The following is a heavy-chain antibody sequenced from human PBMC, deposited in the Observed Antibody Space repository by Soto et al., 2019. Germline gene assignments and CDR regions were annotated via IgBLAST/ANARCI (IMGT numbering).Heavy chain of an antibody. CDR1: GGSISSYY. D-gene: IGHD3-22*01. CDR2: IYYSGST. V-gene: IGHV4-59*08. J-gene: IGHJ5*02. CDR3: ARDYFDSSDYTTNWFDP. Sequence: PSETLSLTCTVSGGSISSYYLSWIRQPPGKGLEWIGYIYYSGSTNYNPSLKSRVTISVDTSKNQFSLKLTSVTAADTALYYCARDYFDSSDYTTNWFDPWGQGSLVTVSS.